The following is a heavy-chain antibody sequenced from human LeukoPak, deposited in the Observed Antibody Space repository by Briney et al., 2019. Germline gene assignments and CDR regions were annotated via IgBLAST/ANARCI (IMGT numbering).Heavy chain of an antibody. J-gene: IGHJ5*02. CDR3: AKDRGPYGDYVPWFDP. CDR2: IWYDGSNK. V-gene: IGHV3-33*06. D-gene: IGHD4-17*01. Sequence: GGSLRLSCAASGFTFSSYGMHWVRQAPGKGLEGVAVIWYDGSNKYYADSVKGRFTISRDNSKNTLYLQMNSLRAEDTAVYYCAKDRGPYGDYVPWFDPWGQGTLVTVSS. CDR1: GFTFSSYG.